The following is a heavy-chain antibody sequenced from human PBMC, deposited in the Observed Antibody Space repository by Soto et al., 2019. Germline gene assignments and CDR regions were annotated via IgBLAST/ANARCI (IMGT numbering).Heavy chain of an antibody. J-gene: IGHJ3*02. CDR2: IIPIFGTA. Sequence: SVKVSCKASGGTFSSYAISWVRQAPGQGLEWMGGIIPIFGTANYAQKFQGRVTITADESTSTAYMELSSLRSEDTAVYYCARDGDGYTPNAFDIWGQGTMVTVSS. CDR1: GGTFSSYA. CDR3: ARDGDGYTPNAFDI. D-gene: IGHD5-12*01. V-gene: IGHV1-69*13.